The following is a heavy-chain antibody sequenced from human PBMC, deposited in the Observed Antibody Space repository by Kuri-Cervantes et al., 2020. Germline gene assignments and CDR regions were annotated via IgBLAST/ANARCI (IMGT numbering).Heavy chain of an antibody. Sequence: GESLKISCAAFGFTFSSFSMNWVRQAPGKGLEWVSSISSSSSYIYYADSVKGRFTISRDNAKNSLYLQMNSLRAEDTAVYYCARDANVYYYYGMDVWGQGTTVTVSS. CDR2: ISSSSSYI. V-gene: IGHV3-21*01. CDR3: ARDANVYYYYGMDV. CDR1: GFTFSSFS. J-gene: IGHJ6*02.